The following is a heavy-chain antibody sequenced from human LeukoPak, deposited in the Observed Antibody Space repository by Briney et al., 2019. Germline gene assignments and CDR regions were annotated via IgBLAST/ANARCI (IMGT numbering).Heavy chain of an antibody. D-gene: IGHD2-2*01. J-gene: IGHJ5*02. CDR3: ARCSVPAAILWFDP. Sequence: PSETLSLTCAVSGYSISSGYYWGWIRQPPGKGLEWIGSIYHSGSTYYNPSLKSRVTISVDTSKNQFSLKLSSVTAADTAVYYCARCSVPAAILWFDPWGQGTLVTVSS. V-gene: IGHV4-38-2*01. CDR2: IYHSGST. CDR1: GYSISSGYY.